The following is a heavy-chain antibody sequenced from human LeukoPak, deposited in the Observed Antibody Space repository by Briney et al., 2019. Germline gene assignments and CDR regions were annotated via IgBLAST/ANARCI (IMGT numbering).Heavy chain of an antibody. V-gene: IGHV3-30*03. CDR2: ISSDGNDK. CDR1: GVTFSSYG. Sequence: GGSLRLSCAASGVTFSSYGMHWVRQAPGKGLEWVALISSDGNDKLYGDSVKGRFTISRDDSKSTLYLQMNSLRAEDTAVYYCTTKVIRGNRCHDFDGWGQGTLVTVSS. D-gene: IGHD5-18*01. CDR3: TTKVIRGNRCHDFDG. J-gene: IGHJ4*02.